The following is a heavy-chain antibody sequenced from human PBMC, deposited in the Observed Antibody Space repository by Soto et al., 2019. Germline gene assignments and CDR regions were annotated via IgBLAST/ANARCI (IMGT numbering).Heavy chain of an antibody. CDR1: GGSISSGGYY. V-gene: IGHV4-31*03. CDR2: IYYSGST. D-gene: IGHD5-18*01. CDR3: ARRVDTAMVAENWFDP. Sequence: QVQLQESGPGLGKPSQTLSLTCTVSGGSISSGGYYWSWIRQHPGKGLEWIGYIYYSGSTYYNPSLKSRVTISVDTSKNQFSLKLSSVTAADTAVYYCARRVDTAMVAENWFDPWGQGTLVTVSS. J-gene: IGHJ5*02.